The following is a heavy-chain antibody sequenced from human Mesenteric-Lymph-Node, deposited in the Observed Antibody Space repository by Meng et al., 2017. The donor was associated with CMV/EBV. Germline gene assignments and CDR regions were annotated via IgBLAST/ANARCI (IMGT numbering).Heavy chain of an antibody. D-gene: IGHD2-8*01. CDR1: GVSVSSSTHY. CDR3: ARVAGYCTSGSCYKGSDY. V-gene: IGHV4-39*07. J-gene: IGHJ4*02. CDR2: IYYTGST. Sequence: SETLSLTCIVSGVSVSSSTHYWGWIRQPPGKGLEWIGTIYYTGSTNYNPSLKSRLTMSMDTSKKQFSLKLTSVTAADTAVYYCARVAGYCTSGSCYKGSDYWGQGTLVTVSS.